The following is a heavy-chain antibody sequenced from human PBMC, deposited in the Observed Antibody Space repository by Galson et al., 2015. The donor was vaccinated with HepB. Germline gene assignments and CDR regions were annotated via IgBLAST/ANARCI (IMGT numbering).Heavy chain of an antibody. V-gene: IGHV1-69*06. Sequence: SVKVSCKASGGIFSSHAISWVRQAPGQGLEWMGGIIPIFGTANYAQKFQGRVTITADKSTSTAYMELSSLRSEDTAVYYCARAPIAVAGTGFDAFDIWGQGTMVTVSS. CDR1: GGIFSSHA. D-gene: IGHD6-19*01. CDR2: IIPIFGTA. J-gene: IGHJ3*02. CDR3: ARAPIAVAGTGFDAFDI.